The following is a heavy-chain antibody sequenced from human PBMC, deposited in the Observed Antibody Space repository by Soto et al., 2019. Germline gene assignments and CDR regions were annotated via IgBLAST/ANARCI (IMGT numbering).Heavy chain of an antibody. CDR1: GGSISSGDYY. J-gene: IGHJ4*02. CDR3: ASLKGSYYYDSSGIED. V-gene: IGHV4-30-4*01. CDR2: IYYSGST. D-gene: IGHD3-22*01. Sequence: QVQLQESGPGLVKPSQTLSLTCTVSGGSISSGDYYWSWIRQPPGKGLEWIGYIYYSGSTYYNPSLKSRVTLSVDTSKNQFSLKLSSVTAADTAVYYCASLKGSYYYDSSGIEDWGQGTLVTVSS.